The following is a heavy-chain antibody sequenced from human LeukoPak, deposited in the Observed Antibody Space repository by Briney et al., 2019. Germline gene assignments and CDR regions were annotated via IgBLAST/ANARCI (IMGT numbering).Heavy chain of an antibody. CDR2: ISAYNGNT. CDR1: GYTFSSYG. D-gene: IGHD3-10*01. V-gene: IGHV1-18*01. J-gene: IGHJ6*02. CDR3: AREPPRSFYGSGTHYNGVRDYYYGMDV. Sequence: WASVKVSCKASGYTFSSYGISWVQQAPGQGLEWMGWISAYNGNTKYAQKLQGRVTIVTDTSTSTAYMELRSLRSDDTAVYYCAREPPRSFYGSGTHYNGVRDYYYGMDVWGQGTTVTVSS.